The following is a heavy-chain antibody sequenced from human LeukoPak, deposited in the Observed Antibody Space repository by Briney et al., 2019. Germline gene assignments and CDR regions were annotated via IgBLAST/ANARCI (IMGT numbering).Heavy chain of an antibody. CDR2: IYHSGNT. CDR3: VRGAPPQN. J-gene: IGHJ4*02. CDR1: GGSISSGGYY. Sequence: PSETLSLTCTVSGGSISSGGYYWSWIRQPPGKGLEWIGYIYHSGNTYHNPSLKSRVTISVDTSKNHFSLNLTSVTAADTAVYYCVRGAPPQNWGQGALVTVSS. V-gene: IGHV4-30-2*01.